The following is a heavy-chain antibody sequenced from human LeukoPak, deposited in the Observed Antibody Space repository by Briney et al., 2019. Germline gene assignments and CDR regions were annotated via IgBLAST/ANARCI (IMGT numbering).Heavy chain of an antibody. J-gene: IGHJ3*02. CDR2: ISSSGII. V-gene: IGHV3-48*03. CDR1: GFTFSTYE. Sequence: PGGSLRLSCAASGFTFSTYEMNWVRQAPGKGLEWVSFISSSGIIYYADSVKGRFTISRDNARNSLYLQMNSLRAEDTAVYYCAGGGNIGYNYNAFDIWGQGTVVTVSS. CDR3: AGGGNIGYNYNAFDI. D-gene: IGHD3-22*01.